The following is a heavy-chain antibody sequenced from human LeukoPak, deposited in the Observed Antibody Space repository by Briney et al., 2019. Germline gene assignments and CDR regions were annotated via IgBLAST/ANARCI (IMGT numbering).Heavy chain of an antibody. Sequence: SETLSLTCAVYGGSFSGYYWSWIRQPPGKGREWSGEINHSGSTNYNPSLKSRVTISVDTSKNQFSLKLSSVTAADTAVYYCARRAPAYGSGSYYNRRGFDPWGQGTLVTVSS. V-gene: IGHV4-34*01. CDR1: GGSFSGYY. CDR2: INHSGST. CDR3: ARRAPAYGSGSYYNRRGFDP. D-gene: IGHD3-10*01. J-gene: IGHJ5*02.